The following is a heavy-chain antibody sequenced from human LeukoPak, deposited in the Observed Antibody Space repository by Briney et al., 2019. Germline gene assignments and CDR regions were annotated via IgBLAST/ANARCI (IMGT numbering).Heavy chain of an antibody. J-gene: IGHJ4*02. Sequence: GGSLRLSCAASGFTFSTYWMTWVRQAPGKGLEWVANIKQDGTEKYYVDSVKGRFTISRDNAKKSLYLQMNSLRAEDTAVYYCARDLAAAPDYWGQGTLVTVSS. V-gene: IGHV3-7*01. CDR3: ARDLAAAPDY. D-gene: IGHD6-13*01. CDR2: IKQDGTEK. CDR1: GFTFSTYW.